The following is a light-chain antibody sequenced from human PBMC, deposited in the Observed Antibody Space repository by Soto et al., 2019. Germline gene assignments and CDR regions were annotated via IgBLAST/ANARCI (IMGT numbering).Light chain of an antibody. CDR2: WAS. V-gene: IGKV4-1*01. Sequence: DIVMTQSPDSLAVSLGERVTINCKSSQSVLYSSNNKNYLAWYQQKPGQPPKLLIYWASTREPGVPDRFSGSGSVTDFTLTISSLQAADVAVYYCQQYYSFPHTFGQGTKLEIK. CDR1: QSVLYSSNNKNY. J-gene: IGKJ2*01. CDR3: QQYYSFPHT.